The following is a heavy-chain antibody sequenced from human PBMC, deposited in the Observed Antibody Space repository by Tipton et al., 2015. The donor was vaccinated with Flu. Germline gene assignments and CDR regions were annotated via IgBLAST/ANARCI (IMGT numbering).Heavy chain of an antibody. Sequence: GSLRLSCAASGFTFSDSAMNWVRQAPGKGLEWVSDIGGSGDNTHYADSVKGRFTISRDNSMNTLYLQMNSLRPEDTAIYYCAKDFNWGSTWGQGTLVTVSS. J-gene: IGHJ4*02. CDR2: IGGSGDNT. D-gene: IGHD7-27*01. CDR3: AKDFNWGST. V-gene: IGHV3-23*01. CDR1: GFTFSDSA.